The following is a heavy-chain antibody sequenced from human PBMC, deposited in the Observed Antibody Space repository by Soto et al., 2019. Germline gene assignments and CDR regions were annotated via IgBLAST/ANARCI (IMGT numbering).Heavy chain of an antibody. CDR3: AKRLEYYYGSGSHLVVY. CDR2: MNPNSGNT. V-gene: IGHV1-8*01. J-gene: IGHJ4*02. D-gene: IGHD3-10*01. CDR1: GYTFTSYD. Sequence: ASVKVSCKASGYTFTSYDINWVRQATGQGLEWMGWMNPNSGNTGYAQKFQGRVTMTRNTSISTAYMELSSLRSEDAAVYYCAKRLEYYYGSGSHLVVYWGQGTLVTVSS.